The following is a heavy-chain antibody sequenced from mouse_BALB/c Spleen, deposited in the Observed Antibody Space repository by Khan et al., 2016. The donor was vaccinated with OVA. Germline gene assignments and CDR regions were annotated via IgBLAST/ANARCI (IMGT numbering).Heavy chain of an antibody. V-gene: IGHV2-2*02. CDR3: ARNYDYDEGLAY. CDR1: GFSLTTYG. J-gene: IGHJ3*01. Sequence: QVQLKESGPGLVQPSQSLSITCTVSGFSLTTYGVHWVRQSPGKGLEWLGVIWSGGSTDYNADFINGQSISQDSSKIPVFFKSNSLQVNDTAIYYCARNYDYDEGLAYWGQGTLVTVSA. D-gene: IGHD2-4*01. CDR2: IWSGGST.